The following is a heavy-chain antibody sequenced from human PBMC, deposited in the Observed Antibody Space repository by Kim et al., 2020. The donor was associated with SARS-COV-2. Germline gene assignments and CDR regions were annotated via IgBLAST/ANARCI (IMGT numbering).Heavy chain of an antibody. CDR2: IIPIFGTA. CDR1: GGTFSSYA. Sequence: SVKVSCKASGGTFSSYAISWVRQAPGQGLEWMGGIIPIFGTANYAQKFQGRVTITADESTSTAYMELSSLRSEDTAVYYCARERYGSGWYGYYYYGMDVWGQGTTVTVSS. CDR3: ARERYGSGWYGYYYYGMDV. J-gene: IGHJ6*02. V-gene: IGHV1-69*13. D-gene: IGHD6-19*01.